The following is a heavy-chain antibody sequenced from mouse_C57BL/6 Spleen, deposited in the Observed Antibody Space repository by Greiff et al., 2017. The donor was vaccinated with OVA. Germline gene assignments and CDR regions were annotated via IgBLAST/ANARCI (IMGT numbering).Heavy chain of an antibody. CDR1: GFTFSSYG. J-gene: IGHJ4*01. Sequence: EVMLVESGGDLVKPGGSLKLSCAASGFTFSSYGMSWVRQTPDKRLEWVATISSGGSYTYYPDSVKGRFTISRDNAKNTLYLQMSSLKSEDTAMYYCARKEGLRRGRDYYAMDYWGQGTSVTVSS. V-gene: IGHV5-6*01. D-gene: IGHD2-4*01. CDR2: ISSGGSYT. CDR3: ARKEGLRRGRDYYAMDY.